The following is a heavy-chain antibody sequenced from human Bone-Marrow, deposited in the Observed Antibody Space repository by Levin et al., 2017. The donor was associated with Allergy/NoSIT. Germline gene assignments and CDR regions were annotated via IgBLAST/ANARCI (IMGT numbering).Heavy chain of an antibody. CDR3: AIYGSGNDYSAFDI. CDR2: IYSGGRG. Sequence: GESLMISCAASGFTVSSNHMSWVRQAPGKGLEWVSLIYSGGRGYYADSVRGRFTISRDNSKNTLYLQLNSLRAEDTAVYYCAIYGSGNDYSAFDIWGQGTMVTVSS. CDR1: GFTVSSNH. D-gene: IGHD3-10*01. J-gene: IGHJ3*02. V-gene: IGHV3-53*01.